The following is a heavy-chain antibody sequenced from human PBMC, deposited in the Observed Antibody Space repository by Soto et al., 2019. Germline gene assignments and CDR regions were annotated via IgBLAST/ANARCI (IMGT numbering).Heavy chain of an antibody. CDR1: GFTFSSYG. D-gene: IGHD3-3*01. CDR3: ARGQGIFGVVTPTAVDY. J-gene: IGHJ4*02. V-gene: IGHV3-33*01. Sequence: PGGSLRLSCAASGFTFSSYGMHWVRQAPGKGLEWVAVIWYDGSNKYYADSVKGRFTISRDNSKNTLYLQMNSLRAEDTAVYYCARGQGIFGVVTPTAVDYWGQGTLVTVSS. CDR2: IWYDGSNK.